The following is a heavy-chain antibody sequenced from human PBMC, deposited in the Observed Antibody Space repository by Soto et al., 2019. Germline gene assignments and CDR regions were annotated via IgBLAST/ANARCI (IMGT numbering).Heavy chain of an antibody. V-gene: IGHV4-39*02. J-gene: IGHJ4*02. CDR1: GGSLSSISHS. CDR2: IFYTGIT. CDR3: AGRVTGTQYYFDF. Sequence: SQSLSLTCTVSGGSLSSISHSWGWIRQSPGQGLEWLGNIFYTGITYYNPSLKSRVTISADTSKNHFSLKLRSVTVANPAVYSCAGRVTGTQYYFDFWGQESLVTVSS. D-gene: IGHD1-1*01.